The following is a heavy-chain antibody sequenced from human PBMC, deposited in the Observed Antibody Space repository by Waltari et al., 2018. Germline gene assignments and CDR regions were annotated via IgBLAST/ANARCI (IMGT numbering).Heavy chain of an antibody. J-gene: IGHJ4*02. CDR2: IYYSGST. D-gene: IGHD3-3*01. V-gene: IGHV4-30-4*08. CDR3: ARGGPLEWFLN. CDR1: GGAISSVDYY. Sequence: QVQLQESGPGLVKPSQTLSLTCTVSGGAISSVDYYWSWIRQPPGKGRAWIGYIYYSGSTYYNPALKSRVTIAVDTSKNQCALKLSSVTAADTAVYYCARGGPLEWFLNWGQGTLVTVSS.